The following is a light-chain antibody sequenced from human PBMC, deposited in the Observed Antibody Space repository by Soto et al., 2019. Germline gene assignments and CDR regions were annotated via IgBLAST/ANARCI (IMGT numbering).Light chain of an antibody. CDR3: QQAHSFPFT. J-gene: IGKJ3*01. CDR1: QRVSTW. V-gene: IGKV1-12*01. Sequence: DIQMTQSPSSVSASVGDSVTISCRASQRVSTWLAWYQQKPGKAHKXLIYAASRLQSGVPSRFSGSGSGTDLIITISSLQPEDGETYDGQQAHSFPFTFGPGTKVDIK. CDR2: AAS.